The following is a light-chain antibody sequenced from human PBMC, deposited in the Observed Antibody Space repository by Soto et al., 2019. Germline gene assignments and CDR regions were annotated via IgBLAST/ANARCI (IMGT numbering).Light chain of an antibody. CDR1: EPITSSS. V-gene: IGKV3-20*01. Sequence: EIVLTQSPGTLSLSPGDRATLSCRASEPITSSSLAWYQQKPGQATRILIYGAFTRATGIPDRFRGSGSGIYVTLTITRLEPEDAAVYFCQQDLRSPLTFGGGTRVE. J-gene: IGKJ4*01. CDR2: GAF. CDR3: QQDLRSPLT.